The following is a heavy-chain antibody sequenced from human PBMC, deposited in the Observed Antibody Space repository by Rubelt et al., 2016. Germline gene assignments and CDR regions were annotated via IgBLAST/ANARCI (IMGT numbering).Heavy chain of an antibody. Sequence: QVQLQEWGAGLLKPSETLSLTCAVYGGSFSGYYWSWIRQPPGKGLKWIGEINHRGSTHYNASLKSRVTMSVDTSRNHFSQTLGLGPAAATAVYYCGRHSDEVRFGKDVWGQGTTVTVSS. CDR1: GGSFSGYY. J-gene: IGHJ6*02. CDR3: GRHSDEVRFGKDV. CDR2: INHRGST. D-gene: IGHD2-21*01. V-gene: IGHV4-34*01.